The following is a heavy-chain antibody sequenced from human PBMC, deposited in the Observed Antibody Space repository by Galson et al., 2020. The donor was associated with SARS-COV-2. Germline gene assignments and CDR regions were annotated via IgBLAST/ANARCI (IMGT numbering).Heavy chain of an antibody. Sequence: NSGGSLRLSCAASGFTFSDYYMSWIRQAPGKGLEWVSYISSSGSTIYYADSVKGRFTISRDNAKNSLYLQMNSLRAEDTAVYYCARTRITEVVLWFGELYFDYWGQGTLVTVSS. CDR3: ARTRITEVVLWFGELYFDY. D-gene: IGHD3-10*01. J-gene: IGHJ4*02. CDR1: GFTFSDYY. CDR2: ISSSGSTI. V-gene: IGHV3-11*01.